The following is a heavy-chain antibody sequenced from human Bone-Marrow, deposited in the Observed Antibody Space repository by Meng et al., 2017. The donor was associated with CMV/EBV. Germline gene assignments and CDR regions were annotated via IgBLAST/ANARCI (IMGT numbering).Heavy chain of an antibody. CDR1: GFTFSSYG. Sequence: GGSLRLSCAASGFTFSSYGMHWVRQAPGKGLEWVAVIWYDGSNKYYADSVKGRFTISRDNSKNTLYLQMNSLRAEDTAVYYCARAGSLLWFGESLGYWGQGTLVTVSS. CDR2: IWYDGSNK. V-gene: IGHV3-33*01. D-gene: IGHD3-10*01. J-gene: IGHJ4*02. CDR3: ARAGSLLWFGESLGY.